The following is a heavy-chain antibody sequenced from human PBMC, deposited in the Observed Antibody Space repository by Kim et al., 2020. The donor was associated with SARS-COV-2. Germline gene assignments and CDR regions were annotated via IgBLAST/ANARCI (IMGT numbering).Heavy chain of an antibody. J-gene: IGHJ3*02. CDR3: ARDLRGSGSYFEAFDI. D-gene: IGHD1-26*01. Sequence: SVKGRFTIARDKAKNSLYLQTNSLRAEDTAVYYCARDLRGSGSYFEAFDIWGQGTMVTVSS. V-gene: IGHV3-21*01.